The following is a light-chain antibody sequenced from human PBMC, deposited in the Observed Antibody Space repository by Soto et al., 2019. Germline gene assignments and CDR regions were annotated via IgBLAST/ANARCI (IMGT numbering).Light chain of an antibody. J-gene: IGLJ3*02. CDR2: RHD. V-gene: IGLV1-47*01. CDR3: ATWDDSLRGWV. CDR1: SSNIGSNY. Sequence: QAVVTQPPSESGTPGQRVTISCSGSSSNIGSNYVYWYQQLPGTAPKLLIYRHDERPSGVPDRFSGSKSGTSASLAISGLRSEDEADYYCATWDDSLRGWVFGGGTKLTVL.